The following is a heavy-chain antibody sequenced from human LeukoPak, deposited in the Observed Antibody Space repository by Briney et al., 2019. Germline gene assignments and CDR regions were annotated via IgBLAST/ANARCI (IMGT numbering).Heavy chain of an antibody. J-gene: IGHJ4*02. CDR1: GYTFTGYY. CDR2: INPNSGGT. Sequence: ASVKVSCKASGYTFTGYYMHWVRQALGQGLEWMGWINPNSGGTNYAQKFQGRVTMTRDTSISTAYMELSRLRSDDTAVYYCARNLDSGNEIDYWGQGTLVTVSS. D-gene: IGHD3-10*01. V-gene: IGHV1-2*02. CDR3: ARNLDSGNEIDY.